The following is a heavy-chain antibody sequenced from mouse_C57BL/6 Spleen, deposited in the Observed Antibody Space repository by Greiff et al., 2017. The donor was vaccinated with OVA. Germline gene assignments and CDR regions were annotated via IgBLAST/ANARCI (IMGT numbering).Heavy chain of an antibody. CDR1: GYTFPDYY. Sequence: EVKLVESGPVLVKPGASVKMSCKASGYTFPDYYMNWVKQSHGKSLEWIGVINPYNGGTSYNQKFKGKATLTVDKSSSTAYMELNSLTSDDSAVYYCAREVYGYDGVFAYWGQGTLVTVSA. CDR2: INPYNGGT. J-gene: IGHJ3*01. V-gene: IGHV1-19*01. D-gene: IGHD2-2*01. CDR3: AREVYGYDGVFAY.